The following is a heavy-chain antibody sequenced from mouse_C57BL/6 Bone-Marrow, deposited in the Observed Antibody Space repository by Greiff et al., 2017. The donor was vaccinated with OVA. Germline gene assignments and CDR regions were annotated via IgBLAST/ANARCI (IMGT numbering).Heavy chain of an antibody. CDR1: GYTFTSYW. V-gene: IGHV1-64*01. Sequence: QVQLKQPGAELVKPGASVKLSCKASGYTFTSYWMHWVKQRPGQGLEWIGMIHPNSGSTNYNEKFKSKATLTVDKSSSPAYMQLSSLTSEDSAVYFCAKGFAYWGQGTLVTVSA. CDR3: AKGFAY. CDR2: IHPNSGST. J-gene: IGHJ3*01.